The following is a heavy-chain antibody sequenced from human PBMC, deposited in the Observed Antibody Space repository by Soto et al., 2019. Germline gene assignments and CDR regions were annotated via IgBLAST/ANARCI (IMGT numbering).Heavy chain of an antibody. Sequence: GGSLRLSCTASGFTSSSYEMNWVRQAPGKGLEWVSYISSSGSPIYYADSVKGRFTISRDNAKNSLYLQMNSLRAEDTAVYYCARSWGVYCTSTSCYTPWLDPWGQGTLVTVSS. V-gene: IGHV3-48*03. CDR1: GFTSSSYE. CDR3: ARSWGVYCTSTSCYTPWLDP. D-gene: IGHD2-2*02. CDR2: ISSSGSPI. J-gene: IGHJ5*02.